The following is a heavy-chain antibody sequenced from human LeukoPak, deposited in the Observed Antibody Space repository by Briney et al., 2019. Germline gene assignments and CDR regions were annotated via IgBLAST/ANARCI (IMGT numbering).Heavy chain of an antibody. D-gene: IGHD6-19*01. J-gene: IGHJ4*02. Sequence: ASVKVSCKASGYTFTSYDINWVRQATGQGLEWMGWMNPNSGNTGYAQKFQGRVTMTRNTSISTAYMELSSLRSEDTAVYYCARDSAVAGTLGYWGQGTLVTVSS. CDR1: GYTFTSYD. CDR3: ARDSAVAGTLGY. V-gene: IGHV1-8*01. CDR2: MNPNSGNT.